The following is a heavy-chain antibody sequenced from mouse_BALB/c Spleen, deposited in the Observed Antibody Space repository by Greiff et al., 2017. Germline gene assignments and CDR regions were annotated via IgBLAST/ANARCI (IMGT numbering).Heavy chain of an antibody. Sequence: DVQLVESGGGLVQPGGSLKLSCAASGFTFSSYTMSWVRQTPEKRLEWVAYISNGGGSTYYPDTVKGRFTISRDNAKNTLYLQMSSLKSEDTAMYYCASLYGNYGAWFAYWGQGTLVTVSA. D-gene: IGHD2-10*02. V-gene: IGHV5-12-2*01. CDR2: ISNGGGST. J-gene: IGHJ3*01. CDR1: GFTFSSYT. CDR3: ASLYGNYGAWFAY.